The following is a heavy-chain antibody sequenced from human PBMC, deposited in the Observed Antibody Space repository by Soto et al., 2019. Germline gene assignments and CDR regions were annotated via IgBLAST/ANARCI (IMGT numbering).Heavy chain of an antibody. J-gene: IGHJ6*03. D-gene: IGHD3-16*02. CDR2: IKSKTDGGTT. Sequence: GGSLRLSCAASGFTFSNAWMSWVRQAPGKGLEWVGRIKSKTDGGTTDYAAPVKGRFTISRDDSKNTLYLQMNSLKTEDTAVYYCTPDSPPERLHLGELSVYYYYYYYMDVWGKGTTVTVSS. V-gene: IGHV3-15*01. CDR3: TPDSPPERLHLGELSVYYYYYYYMDV. CDR1: GFTFSNAW.